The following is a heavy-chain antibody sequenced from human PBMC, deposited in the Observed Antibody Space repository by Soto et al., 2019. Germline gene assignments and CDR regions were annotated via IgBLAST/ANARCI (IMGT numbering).Heavy chain of an antibody. Sequence: GGSLRLSCAASGFTFSSYAMHWVRQAPGKGLEYVSAISSNGGSTYYANSVKGRFTISRDNSKNTLYLQMGSLRAEDMAVYYCAPLAYDYIWGSFLWGQGTLVTVSS. J-gene: IGHJ4*02. CDR1: GFTFSSYA. CDR3: APLAYDYIWGSFL. CDR2: ISSNGGST. D-gene: IGHD3-16*01. V-gene: IGHV3-64*01.